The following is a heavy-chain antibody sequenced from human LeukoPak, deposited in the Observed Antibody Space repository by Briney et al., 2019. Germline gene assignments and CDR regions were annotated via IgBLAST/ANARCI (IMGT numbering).Heavy chain of an antibody. CDR2: IYTSGST. Sequence: PSQTLSLTCTVSGGSISSGSYYWSWIRQPAGKGLEWIGRIYTSGSTNYNPSLKSRVTISVDTSKNQFSLKLRSVPAADTAVYYCARGRVRGVITDYFDYWGQGTLVTVSS. CDR3: ARGRVRGVITDYFDY. J-gene: IGHJ4*02. CDR1: GGSISSGSYY. V-gene: IGHV4-61*02. D-gene: IGHD3-10*01.